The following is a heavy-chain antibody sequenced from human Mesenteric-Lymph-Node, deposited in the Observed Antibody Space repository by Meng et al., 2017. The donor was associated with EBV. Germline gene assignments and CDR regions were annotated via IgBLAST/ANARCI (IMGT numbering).Heavy chain of an antibody. CDR1: GYTFSDHA. CDR2: ISADNGNT. D-gene: IGHD3-10*01. V-gene: IGHV1-3*01. Sequence: QGQLVQSGAEVKKPGASVKISCQSSGYTFSDHALHWVRQAPGQRLEWMGWISADNGNTIFAQKFQGRVTMTADSSTSTAYMEVTSLTSDDTAVYYCASGGSGINFDYWGQGTLVTVSS. J-gene: IGHJ4*02. CDR3: ASGGSGINFDY.